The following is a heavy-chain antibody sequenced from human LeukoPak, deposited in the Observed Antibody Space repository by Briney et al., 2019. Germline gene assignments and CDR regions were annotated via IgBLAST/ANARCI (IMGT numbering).Heavy chain of an antibody. D-gene: IGHD5-12*01. CDR2: ISGSSGTI. CDR3: ARSVGGIVATIGY. J-gene: IGHJ4*02. V-gene: IGHV3-48*01. CDR1: GYTFSSYG. Sequence: GSLRLSCAASGYTFSSYGMNWVRQAPGKGLEWVSYISGSSGTIYYADSVKGRFTISRDNAENSLSLQMDSLRAEDTAVYYCARSVGGIVATIGYWGQGTLVTVSS.